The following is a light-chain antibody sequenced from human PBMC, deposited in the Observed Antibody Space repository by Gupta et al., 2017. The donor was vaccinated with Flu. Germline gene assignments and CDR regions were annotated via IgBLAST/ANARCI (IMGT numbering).Light chain of an antibody. CDR1: QSLEYSDGNTY. Sequence: EVVLTQSPLSLHVALGQPASISCRASQSLEYSDGNTYLNWFHQKPGQSPRRLIYKVSNRESGVPDRMSTGGSCTYFTLKITRVEAEDAGIDYCMQGSHWPPITFGQGTRLEIK. CDR2: KVS. J-gene: IGKJ5*01. V-gene: IGKV2-30*01. CDR3: MQGSHWPPIT.